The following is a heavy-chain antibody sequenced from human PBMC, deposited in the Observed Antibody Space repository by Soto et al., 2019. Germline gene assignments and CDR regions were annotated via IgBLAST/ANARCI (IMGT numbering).Heavy chain of an antibody. CDR3: ARDGFTDAFDI. D-gene: IGHD2-2*03. Sequence: VQLVESGGGVVQPGRSLRLSCAASGFTFSSYGMHWVRQAPGKGLEWVAVIWYDGSNKYYADSVKGRFTISRDNSKNTLYLQMNSLRAEDTAVYYCARDGFTDAFDIWGQGTMVTVSS. CDR2: IWYDGSNK. CDR1: GFTFSSYG. V-gene: IGHV3-33*01. J-gene: IGHJ3*02.